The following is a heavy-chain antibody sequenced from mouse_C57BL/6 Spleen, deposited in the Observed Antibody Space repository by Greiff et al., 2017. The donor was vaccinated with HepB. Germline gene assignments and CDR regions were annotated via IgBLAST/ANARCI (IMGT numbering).Heavy chain of an antibody. V-gene: IGHV1-19*01. J-gene: IGHJ4*01. Sequence: EVQLQQSGPVLVKPGASVKMSCKASGYTFTDYYMNWVKQSHGKSLEWIGVINPYNGGTSYNQKFKGKATLTVDKSSSTAYMELNSLTSEDSAVYYCASGSRFAMDYWGQGTSVTVSS. CDR2: INPYNGGT. D-gene: IGHD1-1*02. CDR3: ASGSRFAMDY. CDR1: GYTFTDYY.